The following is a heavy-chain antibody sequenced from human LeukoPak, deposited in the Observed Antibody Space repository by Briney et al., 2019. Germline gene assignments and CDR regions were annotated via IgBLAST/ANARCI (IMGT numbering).Heavy chain of an antibody. Sequence: PSETLSLTCTVSGGSISSYYWSWIRQPPGKGLEWIGYIYNSGSTNYNSSLKSRVTISADTSKNQFSLKLSSVTAADTAVYYCAREQHYYYYYGMDVWGQGTTVTVSS. D-gene: IGHD1-1*01. CDR1: GGSISSYY. V-gene: IGHV4-59*01. J-gene: IGHJ6*02. CDR3: AREQHYYYYYGMDV. CDR2: IYNSGST.